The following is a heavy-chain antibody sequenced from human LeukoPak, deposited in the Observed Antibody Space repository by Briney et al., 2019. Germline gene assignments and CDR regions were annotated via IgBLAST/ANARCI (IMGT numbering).Heavy chain of an antibody. CDR2: IYSAGST. Sequence: GGSLRLSCVASEFTFSDYAMSWVRQAPGKGLEWVSIIYSAGSTYYADSVKGRFTISRDNSKNTLYLQMNNLRAEDTAVYYCARSSSGWYDYFDYWGHGTLVTVSS. CDR3: ARSSSGWYDYFDY. D-gene: IGHD6-19*01. J-gene: IGHJ4*01. CDR1: EFTFSDYA. V-gene: IGHV3-66*01.